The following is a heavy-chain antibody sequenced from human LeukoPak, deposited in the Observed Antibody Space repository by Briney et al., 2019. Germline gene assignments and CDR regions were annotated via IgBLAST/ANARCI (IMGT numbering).Heavy chain of an antibody. J-gene: IGHJ4*02. V-gene: IGHV4-61*02. D-gene: IGHD1-26*01. CDR1: GGSISSGTYY. CDR2: IYTSGST. Sequence: SQTLPLTCTVSGGSISSGTYYWTWIRQPAGKGLEWIGRIYTSGSTNYNPSLKSRVTISVDTSKNQFSLKLTSVTAADTAMYYCARAAGAAFDYWGQGTLVTVSS. CDR3: ARAAGAAFDY.